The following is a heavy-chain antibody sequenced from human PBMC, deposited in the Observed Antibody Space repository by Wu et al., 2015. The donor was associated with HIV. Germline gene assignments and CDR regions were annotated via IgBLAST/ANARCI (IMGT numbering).Heavy chain of an antibody. Sequence: QVQLVQSGAEVKKPGASVKVSCKASGYTFTSYGISWVRQAPGQGLEWMGWISAYNGNTNYAQKLQGRVTMTTDTSTSTAYMELRSLRSDDTAVYYCARVPPGFWSGYSYYYYYMDVWGERDHGHRLL. V-gene: IGHV1-18*01. CDR3: ARVPPGFWSGYSYYYYYMDV. CDR2: ISAYNGNT. CDR1: GYTFTSYG. J-gene: IGHJ6*03. D-gene: IGHD3-3*01.